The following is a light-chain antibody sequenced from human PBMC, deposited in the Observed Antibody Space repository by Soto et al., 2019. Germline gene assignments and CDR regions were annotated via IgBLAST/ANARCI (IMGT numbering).Light chain of an antibody. CDR3: QQYSHLIT. CDR2: KAS. CDR1: QSVSTW. V-gene: IGKV1-5*03. Sequence: DIQMTQSPSTLSASVGDRVTITCRASQSVSTWLAWYQQKPGKAPKLLIYKASSLESGVPSRFSGSGSGTEFTLTISSLQPEDIATYYCQQYSHLITFGQGTRLEIK. J-gene: IGKJ5*01.